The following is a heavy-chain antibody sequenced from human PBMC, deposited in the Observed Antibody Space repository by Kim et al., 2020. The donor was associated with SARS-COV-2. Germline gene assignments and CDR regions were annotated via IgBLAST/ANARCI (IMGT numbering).Heavy chain of an antibody. CDR2: INTNTGNP. V-gene: IGHV7-4-1*02. Sequence: ASVKVSCKASGYTFTNYNLNWVRQAPGQGLEWMGWINTNTGNPTYAQGFTGRFVFSLDTSVSTSYLQISSLKAEDTAIYYCARDTRSSWYVYWGQGTLVT. D-gene: IGHD6-13*01. J-gene: IGHJ4*02. CDR3: ARDTRSSWYVY. CDR1: GYTFTNYN.